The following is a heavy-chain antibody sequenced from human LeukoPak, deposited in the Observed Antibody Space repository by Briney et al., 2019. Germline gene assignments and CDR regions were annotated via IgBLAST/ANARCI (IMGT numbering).Heavy chain of an antibody. J-gene: IGHJ4*02. D-gene: IGHD1-26*01. CDR3: ARGAARATNFDY. V-gene: IGHV4-59*01. CDR1: GGSISSYY. CDR2: IYYSGST. Sequence: SETLSLTCTVSGGSISSYYWSWIRQPPGKGLEWIGYIYYSGSTNYNPSLKSRVTISVDTPKNQFSLKLSSVTAADTAVYYCARGAARATNFDYWGQGTLVTVSS.